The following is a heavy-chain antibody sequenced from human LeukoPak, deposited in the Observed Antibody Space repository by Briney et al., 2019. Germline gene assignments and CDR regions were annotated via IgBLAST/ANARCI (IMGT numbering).Heavy chain of an antibody. D-gene: IGHD3-10*01. J-gene: IGHJ4*02. CDR1: GYTLNNYG. V-gene: IGHV3-33*01. Sequence: GGPVSLPCPPSGYTLNNYGMHWARQAPGRGRVGLAVIWYDGSNKYYTDCVRARFSISRDNSKNTLYMKMNSLRAEDTAVYYCARDGGSGSLYFDYWGQGTLVSVSS. CDR2: IWYDGSNK. CDR3: ARDGGSGSLYFDY.